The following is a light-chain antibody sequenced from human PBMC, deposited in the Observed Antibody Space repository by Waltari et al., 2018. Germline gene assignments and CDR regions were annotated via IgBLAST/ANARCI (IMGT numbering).Light chain of an antibody. CDR1: SSDIGTYNY. Sequence: QSALTQPPSASGSPGQSVTISCAGTSSDIGTYNYVSWYQQHPGKAPKLIIYEVSKRPSGVPDRCSGSKSGHTASLTVSGLQAEDEADYYCGSYAGHNKIGVFGGGTKLTVL. V-gene: IGLV2-8*01. CDR2: EVS. J-gene: IGLJ2*01. CDR3: GSYAGHNKIGV.